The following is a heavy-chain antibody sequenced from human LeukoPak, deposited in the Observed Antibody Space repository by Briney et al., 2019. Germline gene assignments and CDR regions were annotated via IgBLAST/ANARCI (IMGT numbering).Heavy chain of an antibody. V-gene: IGHV4-59*01. Sequence: KPSETLSLTCTVSNDSINNYYWNWIRQPPGKGLEWIGYIYHTGSTNYNPSLKSRVTISVDTSKNQFSLKLSSVTAADTAVYYCARDRGYSGSWSAFDIWGQGTMVTVSS. J-gene: IGHJ3*02. CDR3: ARDRGYSGSWSAFDI. CDR1: NDSINNYY. CDR2: IYHTGST. D-gene: IGHD1-26*01.